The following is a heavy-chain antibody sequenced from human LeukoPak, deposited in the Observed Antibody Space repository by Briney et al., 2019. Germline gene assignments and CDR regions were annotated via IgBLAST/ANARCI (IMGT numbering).Heavy chain of an antibody. CDR3: AGHHPRDTVDF. CDR2: ISDIGSI. V-gene: IGHV4-59*08. J-gene: IGHJ4*02. D-gene: IGHD2-21*01. Sequence: SETLSLTCTVSGGSISSCYWSWIRQPPGKGLEWIAYISDIGSINYNPSLKSRVTISLDTSKNQFSLKLSSVTAADTAVYYCAGHHPRDTVDFWGQGTLVTVSS. CDR1: GGSISSCY.